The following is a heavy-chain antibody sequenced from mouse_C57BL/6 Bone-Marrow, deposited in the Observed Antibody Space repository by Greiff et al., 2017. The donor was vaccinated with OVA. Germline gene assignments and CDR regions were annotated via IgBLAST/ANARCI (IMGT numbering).Heavy chain of an antibody. CDR2: IHPNSGST. J-gene: IGHJ2*01. D-gene: IGHD1-1*01. V-gene: IGHV1-64*01. CDR1: GYTFTSYW. CDR3: ARWRFTTVVATDY. Sequence: VKLQQPGAELVKPGASVKLSCKASGYTFTSYWMHWVKQRPGQGLEWIGMIHPNSGSTNYNEKFKSKATLTVDKSSSTAYMQLSSLTSEDSAVYYCARWRFTTVVATDYWGQGTTLTVSS.